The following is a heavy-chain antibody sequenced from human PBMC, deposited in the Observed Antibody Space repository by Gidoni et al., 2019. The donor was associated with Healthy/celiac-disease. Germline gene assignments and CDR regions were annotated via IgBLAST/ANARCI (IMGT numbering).Heavy chain of an antibody. CDR1: GYSFTSYW. J-gene: IGHJ5*02. Sequence: EVQLVQSGAEVKKPGESLKISCKGSGYSFTSYWIGWVRQMPGKGLEWMGISYPVDSDTRYSPSFQGQVTISADKSISTAYLQWSSLKASDTAMYYCARRDKGGGSHPLEYNWFDPWGQGTLVTVSS. CDR3: ARRDKGGGSHPLEYNWFDP. V-gene: IGHV5-51*01. CDR2: SYPVDSDT. D-gene: IGHD3-16*01.